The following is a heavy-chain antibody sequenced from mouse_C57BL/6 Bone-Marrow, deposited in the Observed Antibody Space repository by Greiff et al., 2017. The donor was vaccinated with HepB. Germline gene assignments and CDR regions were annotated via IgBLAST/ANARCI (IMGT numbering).Heavy chain of an antibody. V-gene: IGHV1-81*01. CDR3: ARDPCITTVVAGAMDY. J-gene: IGHJ4*01. CDR2: IYPRSGNT. D-gene: IGHD1-1*01. Sequence: VQLQQSGAELARPGASVKLSCKASGYTFTSYGISWVKQRTGQGLEWIGEIYPRSGNTYYNEKFKGKATLTADKSSSTAYMELRSLTSEDSAVYFCARDPCITTVVAGAMDYWGQGTSVTVSS. CDR1: GYTFTSYG.